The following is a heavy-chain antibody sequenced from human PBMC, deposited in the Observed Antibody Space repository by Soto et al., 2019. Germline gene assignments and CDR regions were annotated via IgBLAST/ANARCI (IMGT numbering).Heavy chain of an antibody. J-gene: IGHJ6*02. V-gene: IGHV3-23*01. CDR2: ISGSGGST. Sequence: EVQLLESGGGLVQPGGSLRLSCAASGFTFSSYAMSWVRQAPGKGLEWVSAISGSGGSTYYADSVKGRFTTSRDNSKNTLYLQMNSLRAEDTAVYYCAKDSRPVRGTRYYYGMDVWGQGTTVTVSS. CDR1: GFTFSSYA. D-gene: IGHD3-10*01. CDR3: AKDSRPVRGTRYYYGMDV.